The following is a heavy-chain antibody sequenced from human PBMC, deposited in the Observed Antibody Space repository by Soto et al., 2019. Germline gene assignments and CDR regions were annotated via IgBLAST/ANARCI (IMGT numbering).Heavy chain of an antibody. Sequence: GGSLRVSCAASGFTFSSYAMHWVRQAPGKGLEWVAVISYDGSNKYYADSVKGRFTISRDNSKNTLYLQMNSLRAEDTAVYYCARDISNYMDVWGQGTTVTVSS. CDR2: ISYDGSNK. J-gene: IGHJ6*03. CDR1: GFTFSSYA. CDR3: ARDISNYMDV. V-gene: IGHV3-30-3*01. D-gene: IGHD1-20*01.